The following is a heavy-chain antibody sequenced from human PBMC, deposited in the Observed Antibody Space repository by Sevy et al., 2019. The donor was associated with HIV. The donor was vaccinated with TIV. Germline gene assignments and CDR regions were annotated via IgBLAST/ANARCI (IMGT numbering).Heavy chain of an antibody. V-gene: IGHV3-15*07. D-gene: IGHD1-26*01. CDR2: IKSKTDGGTT. Sequence: GGSLRLSCAASGFTFSNAWMNWVRQAPGKGLEWVGRIKSKTDGGTTDYAAPVKGRFTISRDDSKNTRYLQMNSLKTEDTAVYYCTTDIIPSGSYSFLFDYWGQGTLVTVSS. CDR1: GFTFSNAW. J-gene: IGHJ4*02. CDR3: TTDIIPSGSYSFLFDY.